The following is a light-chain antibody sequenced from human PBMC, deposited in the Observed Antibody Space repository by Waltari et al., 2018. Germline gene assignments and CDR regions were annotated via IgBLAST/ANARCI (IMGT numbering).Light chain of an antibody. Sequence: AIQLNQSPSSLSASVGDRVTITCRASQGISSALAWYQQKPGKAPKLRIYDASSLESGVPSRFSVSGSGTDFTHTISSLQPEDFATYYCQQFNSYPFTFGPGTKVDIK. CDR1: QGISSA. CDR2: DAS. V-gene: IGKV1-13*02. CDR3: QQFNSYPFT. J-gene: IGKJ3*01.